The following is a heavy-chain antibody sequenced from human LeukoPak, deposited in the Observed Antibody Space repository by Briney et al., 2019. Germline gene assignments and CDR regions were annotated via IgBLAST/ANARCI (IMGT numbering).Heavy chain of an antibody. Sequence: NPSETLSLTCTVSGGSISSYYWSCIRQPAGKGLEWIGRIYTSGSTNYNPSLKSRVTMSVDTSKNQFSLKLSSVTAADTAVYYCASVMVIGYDAFDIWGQGTMVTVSS. CDR3: ASVMVIGYDAFDI. CDR2: IYTSGST. CDR1: GGSISSYY. J-gene: IGHJ3*02. D-gene: IGHD2-21*01. V-gene: IGHV4-4*07.